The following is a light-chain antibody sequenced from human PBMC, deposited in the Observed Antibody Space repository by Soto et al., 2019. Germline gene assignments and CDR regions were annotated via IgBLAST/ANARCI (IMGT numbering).Light chain of an antibody. CDR2: EVS. J-gene: IGKJ5*01. CDR1: QSLLHNGGETY. Sequence: DVVLTQTPLSLSVTPGQPASISCKSSQSLLHNGGETYLFWYLQKPGQSPPLLTYEVSNRFSGVPDRFSGSGSGTDFTLEISRVEAEDVGIYYCMQSKQVPPTFGQGTRLGI. CDR3: MQSKQVPPT. V-gene: IGKV2D-29*02.